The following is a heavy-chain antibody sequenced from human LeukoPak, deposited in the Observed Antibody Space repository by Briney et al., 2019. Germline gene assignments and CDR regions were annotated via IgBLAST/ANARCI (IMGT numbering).Heavy chain of an antibody. CDR2: ISAYNGNT. D-gene: IGHD2-2*02. V-gene: IGHV1-18*01. Sequence: ASVKVSCKSSGYTFTSYGISWVRQAPGQGLEWMGWISAYNGNTNYAQKLQGRVTMTTDTSTSTAYMELRSLRSDDTAVYYCARGDIVVVPAAIRPYAFDIWGQGTMDTVSS. J-gene: IGHJ3*02. CDR3: ARGDIVVVPAAIRPYAFDI. CDR1: GYTFTSYG.